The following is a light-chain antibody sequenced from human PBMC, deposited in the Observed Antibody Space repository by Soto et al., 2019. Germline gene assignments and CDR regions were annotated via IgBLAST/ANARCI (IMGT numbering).Light chain of an antibody. CDR2: AAS. CDR3: QQYGGSPWT. Sequence: EIVLTQSPGTLSLSPGERATLSCRSSQSVNSNYLAWYQQKPGQAPRLLSYAASSRAAGFPDRFSGSGSETDFTLPISRLEPEDFEVYYCQQYGGSPWTFGQGTKVEIK. J-gene: IGKJ1*01. CDR1: QSVNSNY. V-gene: IGKV3-20*01.